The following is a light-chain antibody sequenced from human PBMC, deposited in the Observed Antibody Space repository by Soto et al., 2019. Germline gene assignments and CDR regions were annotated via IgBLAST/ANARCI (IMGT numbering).Light chain of an antibody. CDR2: AAS. V-gene: IGKV1-9*01. J-gene: IGKJ1*01. CDR1: QGISSY. Sequence: DIQFTQSPSFLSASVGDRLTITWRASQGISSYLAWYQQKPGKAPKILIYAASTLQSGVPSRFSGSGSGTEFTLTISRLQPEDFETYYCQQYDTYSRTFGQGTKVDIK. CDR3: QQYDTYSRT.